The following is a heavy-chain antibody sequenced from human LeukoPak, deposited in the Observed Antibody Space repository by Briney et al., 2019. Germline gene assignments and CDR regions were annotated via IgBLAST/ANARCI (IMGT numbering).Heavy chain of an antibody. CDR3: ATGDVSGYYPFDY. CDR2: IHHSGAT. D-gene: IGHD3-3*01. J-gene: IGHJ4*02. V-gene: IGHV4-39*07. Sequence: SETLSLTCTVSGGSISSTSYYWGWIRQSPGKGLEWIRSIHHSGATYYNPSLNSRVTMSVDTSKNQFSLKLSSVTAADTAVYYCATGDVSGYYPFDYWGQGTLVTVSA. CDR1: GGSISSTSYY.